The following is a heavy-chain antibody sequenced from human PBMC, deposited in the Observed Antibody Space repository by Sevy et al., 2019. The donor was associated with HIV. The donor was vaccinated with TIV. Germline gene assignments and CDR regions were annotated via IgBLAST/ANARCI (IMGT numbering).Heavy chain of an antibody. CDR2: ITGSGDST. J-gene: IGHJ4*02. Sequence: GGSLRLSCAASGFTFSNYAMNWVRQAPGKGLEWVSAITGSGDSTFYADSVKGRLTISRDNSKDTLYLQMNSPRAEDTAVYYCARPEKTYTWNYFDYWGQGAVVTVSS. V-gene: IGHV3-23*01. CDR1: GFTFSNYA. CDR3: ARPEKTYTWNYFDY. D-gene: IGHD3-16*01.